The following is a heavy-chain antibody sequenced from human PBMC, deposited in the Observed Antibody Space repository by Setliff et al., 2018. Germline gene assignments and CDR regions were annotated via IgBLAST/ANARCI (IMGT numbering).Heavy chain of an antibody. V-gene: IGHV4-61*09. CDR3: VRDRYGRNSDGSGVYNWFDS. J-gene: IGHJ5*01. CDR2: VYSTGST. D-gene: IGHD2-15*01. CDR1: GASISSGSHY. Sequence: KPSETLSLTCNVSGASISSGSHYWSWIRQSAGEKPTWIGHVYSTGSTNYNPSFESRVSISVDKSNNQFYLKMTSVTAADTAMYYCVRDRYGRNSDGSGVYNWFDSWGQGILVTVSS.